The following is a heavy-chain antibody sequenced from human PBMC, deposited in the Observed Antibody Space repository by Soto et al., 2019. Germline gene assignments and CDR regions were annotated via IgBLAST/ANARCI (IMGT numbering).Heavy chain of an antibody. V-gene: IGHV3-48*03. Sequence: AGGYLRLSCAASGLTFSSYEMNWVRQAPGKGLEWVSYISSSGSTIYYADSVKGRFTISRDNAKNSLYLQMSSLRDEDTAVYYCERGANIGWRYFDYWGQGDLVTLS. CDR2: ISSSGSTI. J-gene: IGHJ4*02. CDR1: GLTFSSYE. D-gene: IGHD6-19*01. CDR3: ERGANIGWRYFDY.